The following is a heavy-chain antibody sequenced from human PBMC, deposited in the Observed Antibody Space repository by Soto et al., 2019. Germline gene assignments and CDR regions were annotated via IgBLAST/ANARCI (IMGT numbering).Heavy chain of an antibody. Sequence: SETLSLTCAVYGGSFSGYYWSWIRQPPGKGLEWIGEINHSGSTNYNPSLESRVTISVDTSKNQFSLKLSSVTAADTAVYYCARALYDSSGYYRYYYYYGMDVWGQGTTVTVSS. CDR2: INHSGST. CDR1: GGSFSGYY. D-gene: IGHD3-22*01. V-gene: IGHV4-34*01. J-gene: IGHJ6*02. CDR3: ARALYDSSGYYRYYYYYGMDV.